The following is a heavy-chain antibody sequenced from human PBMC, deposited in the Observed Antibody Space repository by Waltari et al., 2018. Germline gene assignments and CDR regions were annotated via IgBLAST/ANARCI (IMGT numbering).Heavy chain of an antibody. V-gene: IGHV3-21*01. J-gene: IGHJ3*02. D-gene: IGHD1-20*01. CDR2: ISSSSSYI. Sequence: EVQLVESGGGMVKPGGSLRLSCAAYGSTFSSYSMHRVRQAPGKGLEWVSSISSSSSYIYYADSVKGRFTISRDNAKNSLYLQMNSLRAEDTAVYYCAGITGPIDAFDIWGQGTMVTVSS. CDR3: AGITGPIDAFDI. CDR1: GSTFSSYS.